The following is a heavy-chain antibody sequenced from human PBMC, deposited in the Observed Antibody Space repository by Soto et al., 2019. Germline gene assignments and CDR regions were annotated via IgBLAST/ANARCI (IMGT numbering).Heavy chain of an antibody. Sequence: SGPTLVNPTETLTLTCTVSGFSLSNGKVGVSWIRQPPGKALEWLAHIFSNDEKSYRTSLKSRLTISEDTSKSQVVLTMTNVDPVDTATYYCARILFGRSVAGGYIYMDVWGKGTTGTVFS. J-gene: IGHJ6*03. V-gene: IGHV2-26*01. D-gene: IGHD6-19*01. CDR3: ARILFGRSVAGGYIYMDV. CDR2: IFSNDEK. CDR1: GFSLSNGKVG.